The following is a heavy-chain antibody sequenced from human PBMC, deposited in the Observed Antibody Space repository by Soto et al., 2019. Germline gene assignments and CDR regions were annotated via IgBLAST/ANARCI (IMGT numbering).Heavy chain of an antibody. CDR2: ISWNSGSI. Sequence: EVQLVESGGGLVQPGRSLRLSCAASGFTFDDYAMHWVRQAPGKGLEWVSGISWNSGSIGYADSVKGRFTISRDNAKNSLYLQKNSLRAEDTALHYCAKGYDFWSGTIDYWGQGTLVTVSS. V-gene: IGHV3-9*01. D-gene: IGHD3-3*01. J-gene: IGHJ4*02. CDR1: GFTFDDYA. CDR3: AKGYDFWSGTIDY.